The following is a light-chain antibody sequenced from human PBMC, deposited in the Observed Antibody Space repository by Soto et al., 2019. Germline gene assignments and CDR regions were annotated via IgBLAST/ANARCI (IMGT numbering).Light chain of an antibody. CDR3: CSYAGSYTWV. CDR2: DVA. J-gene: IGLJ3*02. V-gene: IGLV2-11*01. CDR1: RSDVGNYNY. Sequence: QSALTQPRSVSESPGQSVTIACTGTRSDVGNYNYVSWYRQHPGKAPKLMIYDVAQRPSGVPDRFSGSKSGNTASLTISGLQAEDEADYYCCSYAGSYTWVFGGGTKLTVL.